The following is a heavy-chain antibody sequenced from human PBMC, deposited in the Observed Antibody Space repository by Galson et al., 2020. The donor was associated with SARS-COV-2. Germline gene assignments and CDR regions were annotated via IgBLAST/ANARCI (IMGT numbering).Heavy chain of an antibody. CDR2: IFWNDDK. CDR3: ALGITGDYSVYYFDY. Sequence: SGPTLVKPTQTLTLTCTFTGFSLSTSGVGFGWIRQPPGKALEWLAPIFWNDDKWYSPSLKIRLTITKDTSKNQVVLTMTNMDPVGAGTYYSALGITGDYSVYYFDYWSQGALVVVSS. D-gene: IGHD4-17*01. J-gene: IGHJ4*02. V-gene: IGHV2-5*01. CDR1: GFSLSTSGVG.